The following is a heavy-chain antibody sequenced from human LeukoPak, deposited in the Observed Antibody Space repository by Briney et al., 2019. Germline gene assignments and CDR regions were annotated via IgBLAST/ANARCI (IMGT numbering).Heavy chain of an antibody. J-gene: IGHJ6*02. Sequence: GGSLRLSCAASGFTFSSYAMSWVRQAPGKGLEWVSAISGSGGSTYYADSVKGRFTISRDNSQNTLYLQMNSLRAEDTAVYYCAKPLAVAGTRMYYYGMDVWGQGTTVTVSS. CDR3: AKPLAVAGTRMYYYGMDV. CDR1: GFTFSSYA. D-gene: IGHD6-19*01. V-gene: IGHV3-23*01. CDR2: ISGSGGST.